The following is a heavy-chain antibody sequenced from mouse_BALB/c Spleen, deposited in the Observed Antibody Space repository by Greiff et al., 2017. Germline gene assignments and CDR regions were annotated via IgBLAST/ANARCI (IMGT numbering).Heavy chain of an antibody. CDR2: ISNGGGST. CDR3: ARRDYDYDGWFAY. Sequence: EVHLVESGGGLVQPGGSLKLSCAASGFTFSSYTMSWVRQTPEKRLEWVAYISNGGGSTYYPDTVKGRFTISRDNAKNTLYLQMSSLKSEDTAMYYCARRDYDYDGWFAYWGQGTLVTVSA. CDR1: GFTFSSYT. D-gene: IGHD2-4*01. J-gene: IGHJ3*01. V-gene: IGHV5-12-2*01.